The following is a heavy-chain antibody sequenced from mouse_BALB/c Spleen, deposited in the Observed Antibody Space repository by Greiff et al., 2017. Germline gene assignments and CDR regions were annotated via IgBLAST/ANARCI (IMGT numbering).Heavy chain of an antibody. CDR2: ISDGGSYT. D-gene: IGHD1-1*01. V-gene: IGHV5-4*02. CDR3: AIYGSSYGWYIDV. Sequence: EVKLVESGGGLVKPGGSLKLSCAASGFTFSDYYMYWVRQTPEKRLEWVATISDGGSYTYYPDSVKGRITISRDNAKNNLYLQMSSLKSEDTAMYYCAIYGSSYGWYIDVWGEGTTVTVSS. J-gene: IGHJ1*01. CDR1: GFTFSDYY.